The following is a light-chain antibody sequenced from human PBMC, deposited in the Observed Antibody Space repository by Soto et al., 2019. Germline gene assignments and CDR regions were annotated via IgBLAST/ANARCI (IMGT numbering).Light chain of an antibody. CDR3: QQYDNLPALT. J-gene: IGKJ4*01. Sequence: DIQMTQSPSSLSASVGDRVTITCRASQGVRNDLLWYQQIPGKAPKRLIYAASSLQDGVPSRFSGSGSGTEFTLTISSLQPEDFATYYCQQYDNLPALTFGGGTKVDIK. CDR2: AAS. V-gene: IGKV1-17*01. CDR1: QGVRND.